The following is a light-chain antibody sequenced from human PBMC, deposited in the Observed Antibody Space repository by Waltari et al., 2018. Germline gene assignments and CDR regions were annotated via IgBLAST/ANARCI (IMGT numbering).Light chain of an antibody. CDR2: NEN. V-gene: IGLV1-44*01. Sequence: QSVLTQPPSASRTPGQRFLISCSGSPSTTAKTPVNWSKQPPGSAPKVLIYNENERPGGVPDRFSVSKSGPAASLAISGLQSDDEADYYCAARDDRLNVWLFGGGTRGTVL. J-gene: IGLJ3*02. CDR1: PSTTAKTP. CDR3: AARDDRLNVWL.